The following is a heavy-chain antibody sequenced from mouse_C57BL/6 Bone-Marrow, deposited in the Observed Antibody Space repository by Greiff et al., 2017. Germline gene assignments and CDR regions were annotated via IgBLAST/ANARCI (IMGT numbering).Heavy chain of an antibody. CDR3: ERRAEHALRGARDY. CDR1: GFTFSSYG. CDR2: ISSGGSYT. V-gene: IGHV5-6*01. J-gene: IGHJ4*01. D-gene: IGHD6-1*01. Sequence: EVHLVESGGDLVKPGGSLKLSCAASGFTFSSYGMSWVRQTPDKRLEWVATISSGGSYTYYPDSVKGRFTISRDNAKNTLYLQMSSLKSEDTAMXYCERRAEHALRGARDYWGQGTTDTVSS.